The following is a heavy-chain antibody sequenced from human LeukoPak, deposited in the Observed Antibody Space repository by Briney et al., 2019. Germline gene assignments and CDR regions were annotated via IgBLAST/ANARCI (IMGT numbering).Heavy chain of an antibody. CDR2: ISSSSSDI. Sequence: TGGSLRLSCAASGFTFSNYIMNWVRQAPGKGLEWVSSISSSSSDIYYADSVEGRFTISRDNAKNSLYLQMNSLRAEDTAVYYCARDSASSTGPGYWGQGTLVTAPS. V-gene: IGHV3-21*01. D-gene: IGHD1-1*01. J-gene: IGHJ4*02. CDR1: GFTFSNYI. CDR3: ARDSASSTGPGY.